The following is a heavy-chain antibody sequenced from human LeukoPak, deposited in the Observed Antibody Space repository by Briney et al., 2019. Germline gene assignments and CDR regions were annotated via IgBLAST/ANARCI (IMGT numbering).Heavy chain of an antibody. V-gene: IGHV3-13*05. J-gene: IGHJ6*04. Sequence: GGSLRLSCAASGFTFSSYDMHWVRQATGKGLEWVSAIGTAGDPYYPGSAKGRFTISRENAKNSLYPQMNSLRAGDTAVYYCARVVRGAYYGMDVWGKGTTVTVSS. CDR1: GFTFSSYD. CDR3: ARVVRGAYYGMDV. D-gene: IGHD3-10*02. CDR2: IGTAGDP.